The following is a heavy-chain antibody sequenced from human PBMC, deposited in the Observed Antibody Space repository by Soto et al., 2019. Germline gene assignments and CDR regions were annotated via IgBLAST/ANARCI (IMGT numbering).Heavy chain of an antibody. Sequence: SETLSLTCTVSGGSISSSSYYWGWIGQPPGKGLEWIGSIYYSGSTYYNPSLKSRVTISVDTSKNQFSLKLSSVTAADTAVYYCAPLYSGYDFGFDYWGQGTLVTVSS. CDR2: IYYSGST. D-gene: IGHD5-12*01. J-gene: IGHJ4*02. CDR1: GGSISSSSYY. V-gene: IGHV4-39*01. CDR3: APLYSGYDFGFDY.